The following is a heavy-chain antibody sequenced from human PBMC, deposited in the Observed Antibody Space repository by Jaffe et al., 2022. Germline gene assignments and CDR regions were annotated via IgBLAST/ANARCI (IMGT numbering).Heavy chain of an antibody. D-gene: IGHD3-3*01. CDR2: SNGGSFTT. V-gene: IGHV3-48*01. Sequence: EVQLVESGGGLVPPGGSLRLSCAASGFVFTSSSINWVRQAPGRGLEWVSYSNGGSFTTYYADSVKGRFTISTDQAKNSVFLQMNNLRAEDTAVYYCARELSDVLRLLHLAPDGFDLWGQGTMVAVSS. J-gene: IGHJ3*01. CDR1: GFVFTSSS. CDR3: ARELSDVLRLLHLAPDGFDL.